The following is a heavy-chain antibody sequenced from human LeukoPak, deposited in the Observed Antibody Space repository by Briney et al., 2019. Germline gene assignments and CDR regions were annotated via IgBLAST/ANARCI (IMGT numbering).Heavy chain of an antibody. CDR2: ISPSGGST. Sequence: GGSLRLSCAASGFXFNRYSINWVRQSPGKGLQWVSAISPSGGSTYYADSVKGRFTISRDNSNTLYLQMNSLRAEDTAVYYCAKAGSHSYFDYWGQGTLVTVSS. CDR3: AKAGSHSYFDY. CDR1: GFXFNRYS. J-gene: IGHJ4*02. V-gene: IGHV3-23*01. D-gene: IGHD1-26*01.